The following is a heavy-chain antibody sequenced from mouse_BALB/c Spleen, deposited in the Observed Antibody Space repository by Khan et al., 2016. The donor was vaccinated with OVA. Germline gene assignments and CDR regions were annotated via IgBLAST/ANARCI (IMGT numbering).Heavy chain of an antibody. D-gene: IGHD2-2*01. CDR1: GYTFTDYA. V-gene: IGHV1S137*01. J-gene: IGHJ3*01. Sequence: QVQLQQSGPELVRPGVSVKISCKGSGYTFTDYAMHWVKQSHAKSLEWIGVISTHYGNVDSNQKFKGKATMTVDKSSNTAYMELAIFTSEDPAIYYCARGSGNDRFAYGGQVTLVTVSA. CDR2: ISTHYGNV. CDR3: ARGSGNDRFAY.